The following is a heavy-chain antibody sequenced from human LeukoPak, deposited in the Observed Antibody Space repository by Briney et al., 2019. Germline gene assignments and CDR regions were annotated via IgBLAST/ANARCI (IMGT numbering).Heavy chain of an antibody. J-gene: IGHJ5*02. D-gene: IGHD6-19*01. V-gene: IGHV3-23*01. Sequence: GRSLRLSCAASGFTFSSYAMSWVRQAPGKGLEWVSAISGSGGSTYYADSVKGRFTISRDNPKNTLYLQMNSLRAEDTAVYYCAKDRQIAVARFDPWGQGTLVTVSS. CDR3: AKDRQIAVARFDP. CDR1: GFTFSSYA. CDR2: ISGSGGST.